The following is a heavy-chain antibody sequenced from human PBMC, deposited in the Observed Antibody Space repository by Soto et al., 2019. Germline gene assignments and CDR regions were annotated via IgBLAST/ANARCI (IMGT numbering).Heavy chain of an antibody. V-gene: IGHV1-3*04. CDR3: ARGLTRLDY. Sequence: QVQLVQSGPEVKQPGASVRISCQASGYSFTHFEMHWVRQAPGQRLEWMGWINTGNGDTKYSQKFQGRVTFTRDTSASTAYLGLDGLTSDDTSFYFCARGLTRLDYWGQGTLLTVSS. D-gene: IGHD7-27*01. J-gene: IGHJ4*02. CDR2: INTGNGDT. CDR1: GYSFTHFE.